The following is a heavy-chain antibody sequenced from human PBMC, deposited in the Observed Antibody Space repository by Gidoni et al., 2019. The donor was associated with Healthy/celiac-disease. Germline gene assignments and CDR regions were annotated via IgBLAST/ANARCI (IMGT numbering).Heavy chain of an antibody. CDR3: ASWPSNYGY. CDR1: GFTFSSYS. Sequence: EVQLVDSGGGLVKPRGSLRLYCAASGFTFSSYSMNWVRQAPGKVLEWGSSISSSSSYIYYADSVKGRFTISRDNAKNSLYLQMNSLRAEDTAVYYCASWPSNYGYWGQGTLVTVSS. V-gene: IGHV3-21*01. CDR2: ISSSSSYI. D-gene: IGHD4-4*01. J-gene: IGHJ4*02.